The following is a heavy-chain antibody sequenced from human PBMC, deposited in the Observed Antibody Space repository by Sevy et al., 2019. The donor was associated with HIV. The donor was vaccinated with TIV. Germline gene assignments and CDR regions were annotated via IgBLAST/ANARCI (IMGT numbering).Heavy chain of an antibody. Sequence: ASVKVSCKASGYTFTSYAMHWVRQAPGQRLEWMGWINAGNGNTKYSQKFQGRVTITRDTSASTAYMELSSLRSEDTAVYYCARDRGPGPTLGQQLVNDYYGMDVRGQGTTVTVSS. V-gene: IGHV1-3*01. CDR3: ARDRGPGPTLGQQLVNDYYGMDV. CDR1: GYTFTSYA. D-gene: IGHD6-13*01. J-gene: IGHJ6*02. CDR2: INAGNGNT.